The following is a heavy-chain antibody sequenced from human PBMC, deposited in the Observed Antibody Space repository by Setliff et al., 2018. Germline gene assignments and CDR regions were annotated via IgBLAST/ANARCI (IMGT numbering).Heavy chain of an antibody. D-gene: IGHD3-3*01. CDR2: IYYSGKT. Sequence: PSETLSLTCSVSGASVSNVNYYWGWIRQPPGKGLEWVGSIYYSGKTYSNPSFKSRVTMSVDKSKNQFSLKLASVTAADTGLYYCARIAYFDFWRGFGVGAFDLWGHGSVVTVSS. CDR3: ARIAYFDFWRGFGVGAFDL. J-gene: IGHJ3*01. CDR1: GASVSNVNYY. V-gene: IGHV4-39*01.